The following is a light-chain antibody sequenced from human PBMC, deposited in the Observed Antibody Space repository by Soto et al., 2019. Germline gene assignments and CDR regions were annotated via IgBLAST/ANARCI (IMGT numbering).Light chain of an antibody. J-gene: IGKJ1*01. CDR2: GAS. Sequence: ELVLTQSPGTLSLSPGERATLSCRASQSVSSSYLAWYQQKPGQAPRLLIYGASSRATGIPDRFSGSGSGTDFTLTISRLEPEDFAVYYCQQYGSSSWTFGQWTKVDVK. CDR3: QQYGSSSWT. CDR1: QSVSSSY. V-gene: IGKV3-20*01.